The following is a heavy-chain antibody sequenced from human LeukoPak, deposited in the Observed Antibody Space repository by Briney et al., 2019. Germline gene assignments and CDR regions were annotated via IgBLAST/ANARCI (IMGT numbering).Heavy chain of an antibody. J-gene: IGHJ6*02. D-gene: IGHD3-10*01. CDR2: IYYSGST. V-gene: IGHV4-59*06. CDR3: ARDSYGSGSYYFYYYYGMDV. Sequence: PSETLSLTCTVSGGSISSYYWSWIRQHPGKGLEWIGYIYYSGSTYYNPSLKSRVTISVDTSKNQFSLKLSSVTAADTAVYYCARDSYGSGSYYFYYYYGMDVWGQGTTVTVSS. CDR1: GGSISSYY.